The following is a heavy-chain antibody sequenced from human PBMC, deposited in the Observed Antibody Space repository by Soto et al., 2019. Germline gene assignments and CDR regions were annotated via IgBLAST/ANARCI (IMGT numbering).Heavy chain of an antibody. D-gene: IGHD3-16*02. J-gene: IGHJ4*02. CDR1: GGSISSSSYY. CDR3: ARSRGVIVELGY. CDR2: IYYSGST. Sequence: SETLSLTCTVSGGSISSSSYYWGWIRQPPGKGLEWIGSIYYSGSTYYNPSLKSRVTISVDTSKNQFSLKLSSVTAADTAVYYCARSRGVIVELGYWGQGTLVTVSS. V-gene: IGHV4-39*01.